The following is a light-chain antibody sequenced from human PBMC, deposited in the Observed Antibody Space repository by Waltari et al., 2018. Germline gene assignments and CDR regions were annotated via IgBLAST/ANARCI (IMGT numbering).Light chain of an antibody. J-gene: IGKJ4*01. CDR2: DVS. CDR3: QQRRAWPLT. V-gene: IGKV3-11*01. CDR1: HSVHNY. Sequence: DIVLTQSPAILSLSPGERASLSCRASHSVHNYLAWYQQKPGQAPRLLIYDVSNRATDIPARFSGSGFATDFTLTISSLEPEDFAVYYCQQRRAWPLTFGGGTKVEIK.